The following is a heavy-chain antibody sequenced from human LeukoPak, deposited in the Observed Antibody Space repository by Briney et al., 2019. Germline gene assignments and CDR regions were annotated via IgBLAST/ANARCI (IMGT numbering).Heavy chain of an antibody. D-gene: IGHD6-19*01. V-gene: IGHV3-21*05. J-gene: IGHJ4*02. CDR2: ISSSSSYI. CDR3: ARPPVRYSSGWYSDY. Sequence: GGSLRLSCAASGFTFSSYSMNWVRQAPGKGLEWVSYISSSSSYIYYADSVKGRFTISRDNAKNSLYLQMNSLRAEDTAVYYCARPPVRYSSGWYSDYWGQGTLVTVSS. CDR1: GFTFSSYS.